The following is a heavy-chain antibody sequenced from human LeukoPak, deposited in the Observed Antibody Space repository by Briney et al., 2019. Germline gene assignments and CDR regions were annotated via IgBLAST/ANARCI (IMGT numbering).Heavy chain of an antibody. V-gene: IGHV4-38-2*02. CDR3: ARGITIFGVASSDAFDI. CDR2: IYHSGST. Sequence: SETLSLTCTVSGYSISSGYYWGWIRQPPGKGLEWIGSIYHSGSTYYNPSLKSRVTISVDTSKNQFSLKLSSVTAADTAVYYCARGITIFGVASSDAFDIWGQGTMVTVSS. CDR1: GYSISSGYY. J-gene: IGHJ3*02. D-gene: IGHD3-3*01.